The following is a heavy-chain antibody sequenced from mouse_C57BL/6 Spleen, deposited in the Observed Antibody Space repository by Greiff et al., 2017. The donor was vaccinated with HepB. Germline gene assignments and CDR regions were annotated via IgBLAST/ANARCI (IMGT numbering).Heavy chain of an antibody. CDR1: GYTFTDYN. J-gene: IGHJ1*03. V-gene: IGHV1-18*01. CDR2: INPNNGGT. Sequence: EVQLQQSGPELVKPGASVKIPCKASGYTFTDYNMDWVKQNHGKSLEWIGDINPNNGGTIYNQKFKGKATLTVDKSSSTAYMELRSLTSEDTAVYYCARRGLITTVVAPYFDVWGTGTTVTVSS. CDR3: ARRGLITTVVAPYFDV. D-gene: IGHD1-1*01.